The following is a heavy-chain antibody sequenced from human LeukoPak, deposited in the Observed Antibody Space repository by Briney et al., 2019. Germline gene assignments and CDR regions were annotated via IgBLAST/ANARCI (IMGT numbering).Heavy chain of an antibody. CDR2: IYYSGST. J-gene: IGHJ5*02. Sequence: PSETLSLTCTVSGGSISSSSYYWGWIRQPPGKGLEWIGSIYYSGSTYYNPSLKSRVTISVDTSKNQFSLKLSSVTAADTAVYYCARVDSSSWYVWFDPWGQGTLVTVSS. CDR1: GGSISSSSYY. V-gene: IGHV4-39*07. D-gene: IGHD6-13*01. CDR3: ARVDSSSWYVWFDP.